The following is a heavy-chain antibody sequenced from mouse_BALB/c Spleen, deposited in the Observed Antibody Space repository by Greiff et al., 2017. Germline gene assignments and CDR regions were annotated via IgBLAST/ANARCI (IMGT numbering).Heavy chain of an antibody. D-gene: IGHD1-1*01. CDR3: TRGYYGSSYAMDY. V-gene: IGHV6-6*02. CDR1: GFTFSNYW. J-gene: IGHJ4*01. CDR2: IRLKSNNYAT. Sequence: DVHLVESGGGLVQPGGSMKLSCVASGFTFSNYWMNWVRQSPEKGLEWVAEIRLKSNNYATHYAESVKGRFTISRDDSKSSVYLQMNNLRAEDTGIYYCTRGYYGSSYAMDYWGQGTSVTVSS.